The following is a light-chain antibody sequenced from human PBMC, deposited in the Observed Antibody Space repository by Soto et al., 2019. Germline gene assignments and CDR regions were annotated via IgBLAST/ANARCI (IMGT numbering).Light chain of an antibody. V-gene: IGKV1-8*01. Sequence: AIRMTQSPSSFSASTGDRVTITCRASQGISSYLAWYQQKPGKAPKLLIYAASTLQSGVPSRFSGSGSGTDFALSISCLQSEDCATYYCHQYYSYPWTFGQGTKVEIK. CDR3: HQYYSYPWT. CDR2: AAS. J-gene: IGKJ1*01. CDR1: QGISSY.